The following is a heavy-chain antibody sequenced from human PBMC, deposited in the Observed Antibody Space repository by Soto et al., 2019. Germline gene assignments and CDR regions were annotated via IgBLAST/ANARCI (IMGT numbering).Heavy chain of an antibody. CDR2: ISGNGGST. J-gene: IGHJ3*02. Sequence: EVQLLESGGGLVQPGGSLRLSCAASGFTFYSYALSWVRQAPGKGLEWVSVISGNGGSTTYAGSVRGRFTISRDNSKNTVYLQMNSRRAEDAAVYYCVRGPRMFSSRPEAFDIWGQGTMVTVS. D-gene: IGHD6-19*01. CDR1: GFTFYSYA. CDR3: VRGPRMFSSRPEAFDI. V-gene: IGHV3-23*01.